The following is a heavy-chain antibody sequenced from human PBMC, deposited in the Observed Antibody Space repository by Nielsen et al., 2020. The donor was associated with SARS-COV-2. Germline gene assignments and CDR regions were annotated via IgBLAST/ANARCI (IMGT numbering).Heavy chain of an antibody. D-gene: IGHD6-13*01. J-gene: IGHJ6*02. Sequence: SETLSFTCAVYGGSFSGYYWSWIRQPPGKGLEWIGEINHSGSTNYNPSLKSRVTISVDTSKNQFSLKLSSVTAADTAVYYCARVPTMYSSSERYYYYGMDVWGQGTTVTVSS. CDR3: ARVPTMYSSSERYYYYGMDV. CDR1: GGSFSGYY. V-gene: IGHV4-34*01. CDR2: INHSGST.